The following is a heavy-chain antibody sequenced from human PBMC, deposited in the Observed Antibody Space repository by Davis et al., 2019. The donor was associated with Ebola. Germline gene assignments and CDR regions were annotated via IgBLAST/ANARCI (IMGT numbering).Heavy chain of an antibody. CDR2: IRSKANSYAT. CDR1: GFTFSGSA. CDR3: TTEGNYDFWSGYHMDV. J-gene: IGHJ6*02. D-gene: IGHD3-3*01. V-gene: IGHV3-73*01. Sequence: GESLKISCAASGFTFSGSAMHWVRQASGTGLEWVGRIRSKANSYATAYAASVKGRFTISRDDSKNTAYLQMNSLKTEDTAVYYCTTEGNYDFWSGYHMDVWGQGTTVTVSS.